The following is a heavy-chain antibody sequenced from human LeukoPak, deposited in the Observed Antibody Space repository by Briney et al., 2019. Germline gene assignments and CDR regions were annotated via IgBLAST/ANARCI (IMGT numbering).Heavy chain of an antibody. J-gene: IGHJ6*03. D-gene: IGHD1-14*01. Sequence: GESLKISCKGSGYNFTNFWIGWVRQMPGKGLEWMGIIYPGDSDTRYSPSFQGQVTISADKSISTAYLQWSSLKASDTAMYYCARQGTTGVYYYYYMDVWGKGTTVTVSS. CDR3: ARQGTTGVYYYYYMDV. V-gene: IGHV5-51*01. CDR1: GYNFTNFW. CDR2: IYPGDSDT.